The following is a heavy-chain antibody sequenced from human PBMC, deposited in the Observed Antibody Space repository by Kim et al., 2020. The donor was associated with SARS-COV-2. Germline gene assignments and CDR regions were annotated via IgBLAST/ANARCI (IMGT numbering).Heavy chain of an antibody. CDR3: TRMHWDHSLFEDF. J-gene: IGHJ4*02. Sequence: SVKVSCKAFGGTFSSYAISCVRQAPGQGLEWMGRIIPVIGITNYAQRFQGRVTIIADKSTSTTYMELSSLRSEDTAVYYCTRMHWDHSLFEDFWGQGTLVTVSS. CDR2: IIPVIGIT. D-gene: IGHD3-3*01. V-gene: IGHV1-69*04. CDR1: GGTFSSYA.